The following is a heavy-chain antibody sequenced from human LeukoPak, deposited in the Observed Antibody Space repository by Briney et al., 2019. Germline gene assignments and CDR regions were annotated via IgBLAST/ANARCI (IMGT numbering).Heavy chain of an antibody. CDR1: GFTFNSYW. Sequence: PGGSLRLSCAASGFTFNSYWMTWVRQAPGKGLEWVSYISNSDNSIYYADSVKGRFTISGDNAKNSLYLQMNTLRAEDTAVYYCARDRTVGATPIFDYWGQGTLVTVSS. CDR3: ARDRTVGATPIFDY. V-gene: IGHV3-48*04. D-gene: IGHD1-26*01. J-gene: IGHJ4*02. CDR2: ISNSDNSI.